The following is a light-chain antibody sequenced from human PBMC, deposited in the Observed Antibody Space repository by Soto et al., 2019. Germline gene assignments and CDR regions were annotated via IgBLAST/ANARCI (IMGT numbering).Light chain of an antibody. J-gene: IGKJ5*01. V-gene: IGKV2-28*01. CDR1: QSLQHVNGNKY. CDR3: MQSLQTPRH. CDR2: LGS. Sequence: DIVMTQSPLSLPVTPGGPASISCSSSQSLQHVNGNKYLDWYVQKAGQSPQLLIYLGSNRAPGVPDRFSGSGSGTDFTLKITRVEAEDVGIYYCMQSLQTPRHVGQGTRLEIK.